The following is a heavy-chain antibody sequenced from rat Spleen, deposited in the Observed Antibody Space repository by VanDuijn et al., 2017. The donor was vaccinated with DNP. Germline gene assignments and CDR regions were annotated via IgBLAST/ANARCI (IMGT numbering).Heavy chain of an antibody. CDR2: IQSGGTT. CDR1: GFSLTSYH. V-gene: IGHV2-27*01. J-gene: IGHJ4*01. Sequence: QVQLKESGPGLVQPSQTLSLTCTVSGFSLTSYHVHWVSLPPGKGLEWMGRIQSGGTTDYNSALKSRLSISRDTSKSQVFLKVNSVQTEDTAMYFCARSRIAYYTNYNYAMDAWGQGTSVTVSS. CDR3: ARSRIAYYTNYNYAMDA. D-gene: IGHD1-2*01.